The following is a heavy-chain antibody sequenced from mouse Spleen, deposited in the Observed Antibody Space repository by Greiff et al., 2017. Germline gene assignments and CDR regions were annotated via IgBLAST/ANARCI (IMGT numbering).Heavy chain of an antibody. D-gene: IGHD2-1*01. V-gene: IGHV1-52*01. CDR1: GYTFTSYW. Sequence: QVQLKQPGAELVRPGSSVKLSCKASGYTFTSYWMHWVKQRPIQGLEWIGNIDPSDSETHYNQKFKDKATLTVDKSSSTAYMQLSSLTSEDSAVYYCARDYGNSFDYWGQGTTLTVSS. CDR2: IDPSDSET. CDR3: ARDYGNSFDY. J-gene: IGHJ2*01.